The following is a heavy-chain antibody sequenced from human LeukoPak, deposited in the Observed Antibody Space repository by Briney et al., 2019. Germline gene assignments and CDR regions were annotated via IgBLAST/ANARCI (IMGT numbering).Heavy chain of an antibody. Sequence: GGSLRLSCAASGFIFWNSAMTWVRQAPGRGLVWVSTISGFGGRTFYADSVEGRFTISRDNSKNTLYLQMNSLRAEDTAVYYCAKVPGYSGSYNRDAFDIWGQGTMVTVSS. CDR1: GFIFWNSA. CDR2: ISGFGGRT. CDR3: AKVPGYSGSYNRDAFDI. V-gene: IGHV3-23*01. D-gene: IGHD1-26*01. J-gene: IGHJ3*02.